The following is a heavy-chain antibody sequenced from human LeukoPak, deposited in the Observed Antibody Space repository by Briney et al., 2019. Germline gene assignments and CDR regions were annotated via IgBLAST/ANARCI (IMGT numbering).Heavy chain of an antibody. D-gene: IGHD2-2*01. V-gene: IGHV3-23*01. Sequence: GGSLRLSCAASGFTFDDYAMHWVRQAPGKGLEWVSAISGSGGSTYYADSVKGRFTISRDNSKNTLYLQMNSLRAEDTAVYYCAKAGVPLGYCSSTSCLFTSWGQGTLVTVSS. J-gene: IGHJ4*02. CDR3: AKAGVPLGYCSSTSCLFTS. CDR1: GFTFDDYA. CDR2: ISGSGGST.